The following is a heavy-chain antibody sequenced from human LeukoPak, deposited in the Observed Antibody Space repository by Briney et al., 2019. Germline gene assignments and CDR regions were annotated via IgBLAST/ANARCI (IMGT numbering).Heavy chain of an antibody. J-gene: IGHJ4*02. Sequence: SETLSLTCTVSGGSISSYYWSWIRQPPGKGLEWIGYIYYSGSTNYNPSLKSRVTISVDTSKNQFSLKLSSVTAADTAVYYCARHVDGSSWSQEGYWGQGTLVTVSS. CDR1: GGSISSYY. CDR3: ARHVDGSSWSQEGY. D-gene: IGHD6-13*01. V-gene: IGHV4-59*08. CDR2: IYYSGST.